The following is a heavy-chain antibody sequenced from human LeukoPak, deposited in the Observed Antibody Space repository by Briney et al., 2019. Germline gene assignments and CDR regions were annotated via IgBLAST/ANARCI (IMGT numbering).Heavy chain of an antibody. Sequence: SETLSLTCTVSGGSISSSSYYWGWIRQPPGKGLEWIGSIYYSGGTYYNPSLKSRVTISVDTSKNQLSLKLSSVTAADTAVYYCARGAGYDFWSGYYGGFDPWGQGTLVTVSS. D-gene: IGHD3-3*01. V-gene: IGHV4-39*07. CDR2: IYYSGGT. CDR1: GGSISSSSYY. J-gene: IGHJ5*02. CDR3: ARGAGYDFWSGYYGGFDP.